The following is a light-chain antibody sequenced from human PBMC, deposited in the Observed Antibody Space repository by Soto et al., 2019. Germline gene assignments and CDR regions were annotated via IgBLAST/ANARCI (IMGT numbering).Light chain of an antibody. Sequence: IQMTQSPSSLSASVGDRVTITCRASQTIRTNLNWYQQKSAQAPKLLIYAASNLRNGVPSRFSGSGSGTHFTLTITSLQPGDFATYYCQQGYNTPWTFGPGTTVGI. CDR2: AAS. CDR3: QQGYNTPWT. V-gene: IGKV1-39*01. J-gene: IGKJ1*01. CDR1: QTIRTN.